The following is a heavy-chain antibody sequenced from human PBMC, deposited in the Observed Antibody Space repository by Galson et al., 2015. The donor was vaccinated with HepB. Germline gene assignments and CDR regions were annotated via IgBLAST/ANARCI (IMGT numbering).Heavy chain of an antibody. CDR2: IYSIGAT. CDR1: GITVHNNY. CDR3: ARDVGV. Sequence: SLRLSCAASGITVHNNYMSWVRQPPGRGLEWVSVIYSIGATGYADSVKGKFTISRDSVKNAVHLQMNRLRVEDTAVYYCARDVGVWGQGTTVTVSS. J-gene: IGHJ6*02. V-gene: IGHV3-66*01.